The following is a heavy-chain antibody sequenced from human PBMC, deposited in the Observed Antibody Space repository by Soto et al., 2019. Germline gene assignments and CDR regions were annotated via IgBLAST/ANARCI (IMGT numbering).Heavy chain of an antibody. V-gene: IGHV4-31*03. Sequence: SETLSLTCTVSGGSISSGGYYWSWIRQHPWKGLEWIGYIYYSGSTYYNPSLKSRVTISVDTSKNQFSLKLSSVTAADTAVYYCAIGANYYDSSGYPWYYFDYWGQGXLVTVHS. CDR3: AIGANYYDSSGYPWYYFDY. D-gene: IGHD3-22*01. CDR2: IYYSGST. J-gene: IGHJ4*02. CDR1: GGSISSGGYY.